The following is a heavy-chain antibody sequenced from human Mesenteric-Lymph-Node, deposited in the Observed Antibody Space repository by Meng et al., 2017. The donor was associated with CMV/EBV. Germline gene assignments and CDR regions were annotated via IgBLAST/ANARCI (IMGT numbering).Heavy chain of an antibody. CDR3: VKEVVPSADYYYYYGMDV. CDR2: ITGGNGRP. Sequence: ESLKISCAASGFTFSTYGVTWVRQAPGKGLEWVSAITGGNGRPYYADSVKGRFTISRDNTKNTLFLQMNSLRAEDTAVYYCVKEVVPSADYYYYYGMDVWGQGTTVTVSS. V-gene: IGHV3-23*01. CDR1: GFTFSTYG. D-gene: IGHD2-2*01. J-gene: IGHJ6*02.